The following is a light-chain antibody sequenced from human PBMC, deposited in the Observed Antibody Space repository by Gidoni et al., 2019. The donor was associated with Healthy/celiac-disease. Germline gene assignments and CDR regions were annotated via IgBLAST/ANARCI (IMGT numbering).Light chain of an antibody. CDR2: GAS. Sequence: EIVLTQSPGTLALSPGERATLSCRASQSVSSSYLAWYQPKPGQAPRLLIYGASSRATGIPDRFGGSWSGTDFTLTISRLEPEDFAVYYCQQYGSSAWTFGQXTKVEIK. J-gene: IGKJ1*01. CDR1: QSVSSSY. CDR3: QQYGSSAWT. V-gene: IGKV3-20*01.